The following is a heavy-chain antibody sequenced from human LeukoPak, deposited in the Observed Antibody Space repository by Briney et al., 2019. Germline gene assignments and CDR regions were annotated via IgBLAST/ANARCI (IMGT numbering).Heavy chain of an antibody. CDR3: GKGSLAVAATPLDF. Sequence: GGSLRLSCTASGFAFSNAFMSWVRQAPGKGLEWISYISSRSTTIYYADSVKGRFTISRDNGKNTVYLQMNNLRVDDTAVFYCGKGSLAVAATPLDFWGQGTLVTVSS. CDR1: GFAFSNAF. D-gene: IGHD2-15*01. CDR2: ISSRSTTI. J-gene: IGHJ4*02. V-gene: IGHV3-11*01.